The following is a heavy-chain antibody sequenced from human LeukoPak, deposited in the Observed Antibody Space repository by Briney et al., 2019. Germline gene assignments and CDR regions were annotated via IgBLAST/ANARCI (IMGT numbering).Heavy chain of an antibody. CDR3: ARWSLGGGYAIDY. D-gene: IGHD5-12*01. Sequence: ASVKDSCKASGYTFTGYYMHWVRQAPGQGLEWMGRINPNSGGTNYAQKFQGRVTMTRDTSINTAYMELSRLRSDDTAVYYCARWSLGGGYAIDYWGQGTLVTVSS. CDR2: INPNSGGT. J-gene: IGHJ4*02. V-gene: IGHV1-2*06. CDR1: GYTFTGYY.